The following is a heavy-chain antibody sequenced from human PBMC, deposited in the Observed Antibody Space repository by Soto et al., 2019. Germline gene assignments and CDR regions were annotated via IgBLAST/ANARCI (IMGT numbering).Heavy chain of an antibody. Sequence: ASVKVSCKASGYTFTSYGISCVRQAPGQGLEWMGGISAYNGSTYYADSVKGRFTISRDNSKNTLYLQMNSLRAEDTAVYYCFDCSDDSGQSAWFDPWGQGTLVTVSS. CDR3: FDCSDDSGQSAWFDP. V-gene: IGHV1-18*01. D-gene: IGHD2-15*01. CDR2: ISAYNGST. J-gene: IGHJ5*02. CDR1: GYTFTSYG.